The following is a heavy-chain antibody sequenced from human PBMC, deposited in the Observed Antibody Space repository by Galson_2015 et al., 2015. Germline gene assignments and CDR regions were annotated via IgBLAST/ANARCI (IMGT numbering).Heavy chain of an antibody. V-gene: IGHV1-18*01. CDR2: ISAYNGNT. CDR3: ARVDDYDAFDI. J-gene: IGHJ3*02. CDR1: GYTFTSYG. Sequence: KVSCKSSGYTFTSYGISWVRQAPGQGLEWMGWISAYNGNTNYAQKLQGRVTMTTDTSTSTAYMELSSLRSEDTAVYYCARVDDYDAFDIWGQGTMVTVSS. D-gene: IGHD4-11*01.